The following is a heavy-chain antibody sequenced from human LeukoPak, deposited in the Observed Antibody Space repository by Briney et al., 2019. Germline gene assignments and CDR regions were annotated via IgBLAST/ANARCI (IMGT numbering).Heavy chain of an antibody. D-gene: IGHD5-24*01. J-gene: IGHJ4*02. Sequence: ASVKVSCKASRYTFTGYYMHWVRQAPGQGLEWMGWINPNSGVTDYAQKFQGRVTMTRDTSISTAYMELSRLRSDDTAVYYCAREIMDGYSDYWGQGTLVTVSS. CDR1: RYTFTGYY. V-gene: IGHV1-2*02. CDR3: AREIMDGYSDY. CDR2: INPNSGVT.